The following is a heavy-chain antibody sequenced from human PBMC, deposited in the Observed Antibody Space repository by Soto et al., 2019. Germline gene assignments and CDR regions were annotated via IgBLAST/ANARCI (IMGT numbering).Heavy chain of an antibody. CDR3: ARGEPYYYDTRGFAYLDYYDL. J-gene: IGHJ4*01. V-gene: IGHV4-59*12. D-gene: IGHD3-22*01. CDR1: GGSISTYY. Sequence: SETRSLTCSVSGGSISTYYWRWVRQPPGKGLARISYVYDAERINLYPSMKSRVAIFVDTSKDQFSLKRRSVTAADTAVYFCARGEPYYYDTRGFAYLDYYDLWGRGTPVTVSS. CDR2: VYDAERI.